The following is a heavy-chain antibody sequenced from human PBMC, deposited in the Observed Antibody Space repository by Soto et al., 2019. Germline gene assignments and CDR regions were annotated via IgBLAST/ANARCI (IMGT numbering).Heavy chain of an antibody. CDR2: IYYSGST. CDR1: GGSMNNYY. Sequence: PSETLSLTCTVSGGSMNNYYWSWIRQPPGKGLEWIGYIYYSGSTNYNPSLKSRVTISIDTSKNQFSLKLSSVTAADTAVYYCARVPRAFGFLDVWGQGTTVTVSS. CDR3: ARVPRAFGFLDV. V-gene: IGHV4-59*01. D-gene: IGHD3-3*02. J-gene: IGHJ6*02.